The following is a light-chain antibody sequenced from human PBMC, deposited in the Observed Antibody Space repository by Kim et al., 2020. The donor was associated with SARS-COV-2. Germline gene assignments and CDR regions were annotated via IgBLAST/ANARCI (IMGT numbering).Light chain of an antibody. V-gene: IGKV1-39*01. J-gene: IGKJ1*01. CDR3: QQSYVTPPT. Sequence: ASVGDSVTIIYQTSQTNSKCVIWYQQKPGKAPKLLIFTASTLQSVVPTRFGGRATGTDFTLAITSLQPEVFATYYCQQSYVTPPTFGQGTKV. CDR1: QTNSKC. CDR2: TAS.